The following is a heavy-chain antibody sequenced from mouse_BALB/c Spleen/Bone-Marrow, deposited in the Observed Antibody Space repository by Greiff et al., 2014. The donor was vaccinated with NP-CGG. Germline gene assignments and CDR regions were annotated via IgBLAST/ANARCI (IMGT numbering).Heavy chain of an antibody. CDR2: IDPENGDT. CDR1: GFNIKDYY. Sequence: EVQLQQSVAELVRPGASVRLSCTASGFNIKDYYLHWVKQRPEQGLEWIGWIDPENGDTKYVPKFQGEATMTADTSSNTAYLHLSSLTAEDTAVYYCNATGNNENYALYHRGQG. CDR3: NATGNNENYALYH. D-gene: IGHD1-1*01. V-gene: IGHV14-4*02. J-gene: IGHJ4*01.